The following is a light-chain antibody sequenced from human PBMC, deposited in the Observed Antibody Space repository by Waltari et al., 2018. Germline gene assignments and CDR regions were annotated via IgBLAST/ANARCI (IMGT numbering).Light chain of an antibody. V-gene: IGKV1-5*03. CDR3: QQYSSFST. Sequence: DIQMTQSPSTLSASVGDSVTISCRASQSVGTWLAWYQQQPGKAPKLLIYMASSLESGVPSRFSGSGSGTEFTLTISSLQPDDFATYSCQQYSSFSTFGQGTKV. CDR2: MAS. CDR1: QSVGTW. J-gene: IGKJ2*01.